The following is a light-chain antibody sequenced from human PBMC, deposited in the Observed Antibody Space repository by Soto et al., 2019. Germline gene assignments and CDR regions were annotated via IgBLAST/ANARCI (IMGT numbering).Light chain of an antibody. CDR3: QQYGGSPPIT. V-gene: IGKV3-20*01. CDR2: GAS. J-gene: IGKJ5*01. CDR1: QSVSSRS. Sequence: EIVLTQSPGTLSLSPGERATLSCRASQSVSSRSLTWYQQKPGQAPRLLIYGASSRATGIPDRFSGSGSGTDFTLTISRLEPEDFAVYSCQQYGGSPPITFGQGTRLEIK.